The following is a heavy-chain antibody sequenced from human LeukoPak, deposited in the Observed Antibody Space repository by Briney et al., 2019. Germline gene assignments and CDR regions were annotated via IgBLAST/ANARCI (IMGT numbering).Heavy chain of an antibody. D-gene: IGHD6-13*01. CDR2: MNPISGYT. Sequence: GASMKVSCKASGYTFTSYDINWVRQAAGQGLEWMGWMNPISGYTGYTQNFQGRVTMTGDTSISTAYMELSSLKSEDAAVYYCARGNRLYTSSWSSLAFDIWGQGTMVTVSS. V-gene: IGHV1-8*01. CDR3: ARGNRLYTSSWSSLAFDI. J-gene: IGHJ3*02. CDR1: GYTFTSYD.